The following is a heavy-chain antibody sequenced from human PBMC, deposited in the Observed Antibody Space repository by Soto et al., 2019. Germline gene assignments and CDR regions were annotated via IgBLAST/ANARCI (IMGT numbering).Heavy chain of an antibody. D-gene: IGHD6-13*01. CDR3: ARGMYSSSWYYFDY. V-gene: IGHV4-34*01. CDR1: GGSFSCYY. Sequence: KTSETLSLTCAVYGGSFSCYYWSWIRQPPGKGLEWIGEINHSGSTNYNPSLKSRVTISVDTSKNQFSLKLSSVTAADTAVYYCARGMYSSSWYYFDYWGQGTLVTVSS. CDR2: INHSGST. J-gene: IGHJ4*02.